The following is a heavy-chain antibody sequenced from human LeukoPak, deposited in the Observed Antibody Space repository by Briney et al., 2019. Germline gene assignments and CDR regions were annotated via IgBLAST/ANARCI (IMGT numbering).Heavy chain of an antibody. J-gene: IGHJ4*02. Sequence: GGSLRLSCAGSGFTFSSNWMSWVRQAPGKGLEWVASIKQGGSEKYYVDSVKGRFTISRDNAKSSLYLQMNSLRVEDTAMYYCAKDRRITIFGVVTVWGQGALVTVSS. CDR1: GFTFSSNW. CDR2: IKQGGSEK. V-gene: IGHV3-7*01. CDR3: AKDRRITIFGVVTV. D-gene: IGHD3-3*01.